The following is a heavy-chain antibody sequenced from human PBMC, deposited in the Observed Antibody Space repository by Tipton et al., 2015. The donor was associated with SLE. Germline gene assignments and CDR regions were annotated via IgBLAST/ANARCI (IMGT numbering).Heavy chain of an antibody. CDR2: ISGSGGST. CDR3: AKDRASGWFNFDY. J-gene: IGHJ4*02. D-gene: IGHD6-19*01. V-gene: IGHV3-23*01. Sequence: SLRLSCAASGFTFSSYAMSWVRQAPGKGLEWVSAISGSGGSTYYADSVKGRFTISRDNSKNTVYLQMNSLRAEDTAVYYCAKDRASGWFNFDYWGQGTLVTVSS. CDR1: GFTFSSYA.